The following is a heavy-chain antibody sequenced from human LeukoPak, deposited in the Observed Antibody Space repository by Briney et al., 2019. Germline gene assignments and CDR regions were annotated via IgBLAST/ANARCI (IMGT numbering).Heavy chain of an antibody. CDR3: ARGHYGLDV. CDR1: GFTFSGHY. J-gene: IGHJ6*02. Sequence: RGSLRLSCTASGFTFSGHYASWIRQTPEKGLEWISYIDLSSSTIYYADSVKGRFTISRDNARNSVYLQMNSLRAEDTAVYYCARGHYGLDVWGQGTTVTVSS. CDR2: IDLSSSTI. V-gene: IGHV3-11*01.